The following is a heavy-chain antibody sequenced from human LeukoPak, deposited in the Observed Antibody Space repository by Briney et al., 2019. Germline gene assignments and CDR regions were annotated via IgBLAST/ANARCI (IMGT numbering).Heavy chain of an antibody. V-gene: IGHV1-8*01. Sequence: ASVKVSCKASGYTFTRHDINWVRQATGQGLEWVGYINPNSGKTGYAQKFQGRVTLTRNTSINTAYMELTSLRSEDTAVYYCARVPRDRYSHWGQGTLVTVSS. D-gene: IGHD1-1*01. CDR2: INPNSGKT. CDR1: GYTFTRHD. CDR3: ARVPRDRYSH. J-gene: IGHJ4*02.